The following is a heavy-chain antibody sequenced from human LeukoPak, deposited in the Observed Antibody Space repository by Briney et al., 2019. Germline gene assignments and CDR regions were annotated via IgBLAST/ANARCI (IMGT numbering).Heavy chain of an antibody. V-gene: IGHV3-21*01. CDR2: ISSSSSYK. CDR1: GFTFSTYS. CDR3: TRDNPYSESLAADDAFDI. D-gene: IGHD1-26*01. Sequence: PGGSLRLSCAASGFTFSTYSMHWVRQAPGKGLEWVSSISSSSSYKYYADSVKGRFTISRDNAKNSVYLQMNSLRAEDTAVYYCTRDNPYSESLAADDAFDIWGQGTMVTVSS. J-gene: IGHJ3*02.